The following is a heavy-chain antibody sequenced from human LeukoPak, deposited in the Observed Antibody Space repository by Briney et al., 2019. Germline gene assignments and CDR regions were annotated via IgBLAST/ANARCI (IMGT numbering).Heavy chain of an antibody. CDR1: GGSISSYY. CDR3: ARCGYDSSGYDSYYYYMDV. Sequence: SETLSLTCTVSGGSISSYYWSWIRQPPGKGLEWIGYIYTSGSTNYNPSLKSRVTISVDTSKNQFSLKLSSVTAADTAVYYCARCGYDSSGYDSYYYYMDVWGKGTTVTVSS. D-gene: IGHD3-22*01. V-gene: IGHV4-4*09. CDR2: IYTSGST. J-gene: IGHJ6*03.